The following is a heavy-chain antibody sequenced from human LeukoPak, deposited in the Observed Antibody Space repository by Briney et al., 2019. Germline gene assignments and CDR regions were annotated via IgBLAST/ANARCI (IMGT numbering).Heavy chain of an antibody. CDR2: IRYDGIIK. D-gene: IGHD6-13*01. CDR1: GFSFRSYG. Sequence: AGGSLRLSCAASGFSFRSYGVHWVRQAPGKGLEWVAFIRYDGIIKYYADSVKGRFTISRDNSKNTLYLQMNSLRVEDTAVYYCGKGGSSSWDYFDYWGQGTLVTVSS. CDR3: GKGGSSSWDYFDY. V-gene: IGHV3-30*02. J-gene: IGHJ4*02.